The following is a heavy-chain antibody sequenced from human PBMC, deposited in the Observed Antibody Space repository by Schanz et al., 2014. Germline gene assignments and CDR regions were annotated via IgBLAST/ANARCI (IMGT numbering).Heavy chain of an antibody. J-gene: IGHJ4*02. D-gene: IGHD6-19*01. CDR3: ARGGYSSGWYDRDIAHFDY. CDR1: GYTFTGYY. Sequence: QVLQVQSGSELKKPGTSVKVSCKASGYTFTGYYMHWVRQAPGQGLEWMGWISAYNGNTNYAQKLQGRVTMTTDTSTSTAYMELRSLRSDDTAVYYCARGGYSSGWYDRDIAHFDYWGQGTLVTVSS. CDR2: ISAYNGNT. V-gene: IGHV1-18*04.